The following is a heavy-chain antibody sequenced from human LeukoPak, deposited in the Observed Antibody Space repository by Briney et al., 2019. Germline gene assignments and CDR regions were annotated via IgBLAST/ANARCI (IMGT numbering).Heavy chain of an antibody. CDR3: ARQGQTVAGNFDY. Sequence: SETLSLTCTVSGGSISSGGYYWSWIRQPPGKGLEWIGYIYYSGSTNCNPSLKSRVTISVDTSKNQFSLKLSSVTAADTAVYYCARQGQTVAGNFDYWGQGTLVTVSS. J-gene: IGHJ4*02. CDR2: IYYSGST. D-gene: IGHD6-19*01. V-gene: IGHV4-61*08. CDR1: GGSISSGGYY.